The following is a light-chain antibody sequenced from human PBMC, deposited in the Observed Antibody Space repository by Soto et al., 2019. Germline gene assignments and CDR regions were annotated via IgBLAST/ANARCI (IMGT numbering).Light chain of an antibody. J-gene: IGKJ1*01. V-gene: IGKV1-39*01. CDR1: QSISRY. Sequence: DIAMTQAPSSLSASVGDRVTIPCRASQSISRYLNWYQQKPGKAPKLLIYGASSLQSGVPSRFSGSGAGTHFTLAISSLQPEDFATYYCQQSYTSPWTFGQGTKVEIK. CDR3: QQSYTSPWT. CDR2: GAS.